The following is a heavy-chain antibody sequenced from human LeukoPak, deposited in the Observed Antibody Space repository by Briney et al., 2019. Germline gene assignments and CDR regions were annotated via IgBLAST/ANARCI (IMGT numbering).Heavy chain of an antibody. J-gene: IGHJ4*02. CDR1: GFTFSSYA. V-gene: IGHV3-30*04. CDR2: ISYDGSNK. D-gene: IGHD6-13*01. CDR3: ARVLRIAAADPFDY. Sequence: QPGGSLRLSCAASGFTFSSYAMHWVRQAPGKGLEWVAVISYDGSNKYYADPVKGRFTISRDNSKNTLYLQMNSLRAEDTAVYYCARVLRIAAADPFDYWGQGTLVTVSS.